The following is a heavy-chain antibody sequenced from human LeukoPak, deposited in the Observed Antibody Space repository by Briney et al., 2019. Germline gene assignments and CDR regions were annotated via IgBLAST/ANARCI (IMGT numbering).Heavy chain of an antibody. D-gene: IGHD5-18*01. CDR2: ISGNGRSN. Sequence: GGSLSLSCAASEFTFSSYAMSGAGQPPGRGLEWVSTISGNGRSNFSEDSVKGRFTISKDDSKTTLYLQMTVSRENTKNTLYLQMNTLRAEDTAVYYCSKDSAGYSYGFDSWCQGTLVTDSS. CDR1: EFTFSSYA. CDR3: QMNTLRAEDTAVYYCSKDSAGYSYGFDS. J-gene: IGHJ4*02. V-gene: IGHV3-23*01.